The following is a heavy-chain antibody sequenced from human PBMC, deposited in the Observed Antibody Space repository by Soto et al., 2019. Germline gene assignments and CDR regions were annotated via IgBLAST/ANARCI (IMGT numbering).Heavy chain of an antibody. V-gene: IGHV1-18*01. J-gene: IGHJ6*02. CDR3: ARALTGYGMDV. CDR1: RYIFTNYG. CDR2: ITTYNGNT. Sequence: GASVKVSCKAVRYIFTNYGVSCVRQAPGQGLEWMGWITTYNGNTEYAQKFQGRVTMTTDASTSTAYMELGSLRSDDTAIYYCARALTGYGMDVWGQGTTVTVSS.